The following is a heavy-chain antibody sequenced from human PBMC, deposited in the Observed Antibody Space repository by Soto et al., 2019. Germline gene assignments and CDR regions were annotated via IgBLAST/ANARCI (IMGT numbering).Heavy chain of an antibody. V-gene: IGHV3-30*18. J-gene: IGHJ4*02. D-gene: IGHD3-22*01. CDR2: ISYDGSNK. CDR3: AKDPYYYDSSGYGFDY. CDR1: GFTFSSYG. Sequence: GGSLRLSCAAAGFTFSSYGMHWVRQAPGKGLEWVAVISYDGSNKYYADSVKGRFTISRDNSKNTLYLQMNSLRAEDTAVYYCAKDPYYYDSSGYGFDYWGQGTLVTVSS.